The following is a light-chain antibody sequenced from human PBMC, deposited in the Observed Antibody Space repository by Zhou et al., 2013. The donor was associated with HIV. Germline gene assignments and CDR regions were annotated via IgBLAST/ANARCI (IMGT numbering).Light chain of an antibody. V-gene: IGKV1-8*01. J-gene: IGKJ5*01. CDR2: GAS. CDR3: QQYNSYPIT. CDR1: QDIGTY. Sequence: AIRMTQSPSSFSASTGDRVTITCRASQDIGTYLAWYQQKPGEAPNLLIYGASTLQSGVPSRFSGSGSGTDFTLTVSCLQSEDFATYHCQQYNSYPITFGQGTRLEIK.